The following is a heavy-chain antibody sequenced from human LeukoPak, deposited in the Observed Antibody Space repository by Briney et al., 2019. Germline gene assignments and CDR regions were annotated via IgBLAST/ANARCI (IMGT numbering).Heavy chain of an antibody. CDR2: INPNSGGT. CDR1: GYTSTGHY. CDR3: SRDYGFYSGLYYFDY. J-gene: IGHJ4*02. V-gene: IGHV1-2*02. Sequence: GASVKVSCKASGYTSTGHYIHWVRQAPGQGLEWMGWINPNSGGTKYAQKFQGRVTVTRDTSISTAYMELSRLRSDDTAVYSCSRDYGFYSGLYYFDYWGQGTLVTVSS. D-gene: IGHD2-2*02.